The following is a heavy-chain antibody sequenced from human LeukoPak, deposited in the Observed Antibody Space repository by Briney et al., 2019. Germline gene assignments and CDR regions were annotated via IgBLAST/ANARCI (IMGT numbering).Heavy chain of an antibody. Sequence: SETLSLTCAVYGGSFSGYYWSWIRQPPGKGLEWIGEINHSGSTNYNPSLKSRVTISVDTSKNQFSLKLSSVTAADTAVYYCARDIVYYDSSGYYYPESDYWGQGTLVTVSS. J-gene: IGHJ4*02. CDR3: ARDIVYYDSSGYYYPESDY. V-gene: IGHV4-34*01. CDR1: GGSFSGYY. CDR2: INHSGST. D-gene: IGHD3-22*01.